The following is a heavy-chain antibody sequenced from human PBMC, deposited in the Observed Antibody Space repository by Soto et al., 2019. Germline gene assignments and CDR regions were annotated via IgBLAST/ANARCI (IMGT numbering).Heavy chain of an antibody. CDR1: GGSFGTSY. CDR2: INHNGDS. J-gene: IGHJ3*02. V-gene: IGHV4-34*01. Sequence: QVHLQQWGAGLLKPSETLSLTCGVYGGSFGTSYWAWIRQSPEKGLEWIGEINHNGDSNYNPSLKMRITISPDMSEHQFSLKLTPLAAADTAVYYCARVTRFPDAFDIWGQGTPVIVSS. CDR3: ARVTRFPDAFDI.